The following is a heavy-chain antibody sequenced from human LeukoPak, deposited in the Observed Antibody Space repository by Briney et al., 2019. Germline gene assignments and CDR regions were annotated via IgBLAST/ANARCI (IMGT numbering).Heavy chain of an antibody. CDR2: IYYSGST. CDR1: GGSISSSSYY. V-gene: IGHV4-39*07. CDR3: ARDYAFDI. J-gene: IGHJ3*02. Sequence: SETLSLTCTVSGGSISSSSYYWGWIRQPPGKGLEWIGSIYYSGSTYYNPSLKSRVTISVDTSKNQFSLKLSSVTAADTAVYYCARDYAFDIWGQGTMVTVSS.